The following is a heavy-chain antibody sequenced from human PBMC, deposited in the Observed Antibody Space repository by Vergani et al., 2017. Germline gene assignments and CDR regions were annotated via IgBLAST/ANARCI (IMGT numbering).Heavy chain of an antibody. CDR1: GGSISSGSYY. CDR2: IYTSGST. D-gene: IGHD3-10*01. V-gene: IGHV4-61*02. Sequence: QVQLQESGPGLVKPSQTLSLTCTVSGGSISSGSYYWSWIRQPAGKGLEWIGRIYTSGSTNYNPSLKSRVTISVDTSKNPFSLKLSSVSAADTAVYYCAEDFRGVYAFDIWGQGTMVTVSS. CDR3: AEDFRGVYAFDI. J-gene: IGHJ3*02.